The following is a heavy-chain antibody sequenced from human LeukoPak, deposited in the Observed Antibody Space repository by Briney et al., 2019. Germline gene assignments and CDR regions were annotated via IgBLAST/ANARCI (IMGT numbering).Heavy chain of an antibody. Sequence: SETLSLTCTVSGDSISSSSYYWGWIRQPPGKGLEWIGSIYYSGSTYYNPSLKSRVTISVDTSKNQFSLKLSSVTAADTAVYYCARRRGYSSGWSASWFDPWGQGTLVTVSS. V-gene: IGHV4-39*01. D-gene: IGHD6-19*01. J-gene: IGHJ5*02. CDR3: ARRRGYSSGWSASWFDP. CDR2: IYYSGST. CDR1: GDSISSSSYY.